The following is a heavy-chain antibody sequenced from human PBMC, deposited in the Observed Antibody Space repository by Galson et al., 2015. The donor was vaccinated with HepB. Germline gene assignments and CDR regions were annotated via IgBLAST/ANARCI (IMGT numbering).Heavy chain of an antibody. CDR1: GFTFSSYG. V-gene: IGHV3-33*01. CDR3: AREYGSGTDPREFDY. J-gene: IGHJ4*02. CDR2: IWYDGGNK. Sequence: SLRLSCAASGFTFSSYGMHWVRQAPGKGLEWVAVIWYDGGNKYYADSVKGRFTISRDNSKNTLYLQMNSLRAEDTAVYYCAREYGSGTDPREFDYWGQGTLVTVSS. D-gene: IGHD3-10*01.